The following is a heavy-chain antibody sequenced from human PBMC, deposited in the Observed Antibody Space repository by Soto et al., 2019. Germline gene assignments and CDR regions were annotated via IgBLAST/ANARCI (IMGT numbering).Heavy chain of an antibody. CDR2: INWNGGST. CDR3: ARDLGAGSYYYFDY. V-gene: IGHV3-20*04. Sequence: GVSLRLSCAASGFTFGDYGMSWVRQAPGKGLEWVSGINWNGGSTGYADSVKGRFTISRDNAKNSLYLQMNSLRAEDTALYYCARDLGAGSYYYFDYWGQGTLVTVSS. CDR1: GFTFGDYG. J-gene: IGHJ4*02. D-gene: IGHD1-26*01.